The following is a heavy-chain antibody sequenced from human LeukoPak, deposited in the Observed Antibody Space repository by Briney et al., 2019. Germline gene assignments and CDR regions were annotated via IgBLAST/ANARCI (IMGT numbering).Heavy chain of an antibody. CDR1: GFTVSSNY. CDR2: IYSGGST. J-gene: IGHJ4*02. D-gene: IGHD1-26*01. Sequence: GGSLRLSCAASGFTVSSNYMSWVRQAPGKGLEWVSVIYSGGSTYYADSVRGRFTISRDNSKNTLYLQMNSLRAEDTAVYYCARGDLGAAFDYWGQGTLVTVSS. CDR3: ARGDLGAAFDY. V-gene: IGHV3-53*01.